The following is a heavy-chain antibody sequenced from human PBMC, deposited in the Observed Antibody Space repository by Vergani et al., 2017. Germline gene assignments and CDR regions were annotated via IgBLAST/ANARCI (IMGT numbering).Heavy chain of an antibody. D-gene: IGHD2-15*01. Sequence: EVQLVESGGGLVQPGGSLRLSCAASGFTFSSYWMSWVRQAPGKGLGWVANIKQDGSEKYYVDSVKVRFTISRDNAKNSLYLQMNSLRAEDTAVYYCARAPSDIVVVVAAHWFDPWGQGTLVTVSS. V-gene: IGHV3-7*01. CDR2: IKQDGSEK. J-gene: IGHJ5*02. CDR3: ARAPSDIVVVVAAHWFDP. CDR1: GFTFSSYW.